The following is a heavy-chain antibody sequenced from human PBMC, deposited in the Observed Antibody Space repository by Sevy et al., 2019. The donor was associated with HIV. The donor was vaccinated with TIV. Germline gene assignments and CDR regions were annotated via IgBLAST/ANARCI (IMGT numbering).Heavy chain of an antibody. CDR3: ASRSSSWYPYYYYYYYRDV. Sequence: GGSLRLSCAASGFTVSSNYMSWVRQAPGKGLEWVSVIYSGGSTYYAYSVKGRFTISIDNSKNTLFLQMNSLRAEDTAVYYGASRSSSWYPYYYYYYYRDVWGKGTTVTVSS. CDR1: GFTVSSNY. D-gene: IGHD6-13*01. J-gene: IGHJ6*03. CDR2: IYSGGST. V-gene: IGHV3-53*01.